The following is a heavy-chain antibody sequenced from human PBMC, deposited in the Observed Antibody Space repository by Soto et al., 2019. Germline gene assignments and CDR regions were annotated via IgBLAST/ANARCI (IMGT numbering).Heavy chain of an antibody. CDR2: IYSGGST. D-gene: IGHD6-25*01. Sequence: GGSLRLSCAASGFTVSSNYMSWVRQAPGKGLEWVSVIYSGGSTYYADSVKGRFTISRHNSKNTLYLQMNSLRAEDTAVYYCAREASIAAVGGDYYYYYMDVWGKGTTVTVSS. CDR3: AREASIAAVGGDYYYYYMDV. V-gene: IGHV3-53*04. J-gene: IGHJ6*03. CDR1: GFTVSSNY.